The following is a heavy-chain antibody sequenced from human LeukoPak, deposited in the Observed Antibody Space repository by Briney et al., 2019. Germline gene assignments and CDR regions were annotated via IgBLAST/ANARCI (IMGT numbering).Heavy chain of an antibody. D-gene: IGHD6-13*01. Sequence: GGSLRLSCAASGFTFSNYWMSWVRQAPGKGPEWVANIKQDGYEEYYVDSVKGRFTISRDNSKNTLYLQMNSLRAEDTAVYYCARAAAGPWGQGTLVTVSS. CDR2: IKQDGYEE. V-gene: IGHV3-7*01. CDR3: ARAAAGP. CDR1: GFTFSNYW. J-gene: IGHJ5*02.